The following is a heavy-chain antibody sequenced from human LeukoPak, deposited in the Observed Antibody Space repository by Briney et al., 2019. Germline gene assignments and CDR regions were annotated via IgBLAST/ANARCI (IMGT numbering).Heavy chain of an antibody. D-gene: IGHD6-13*01. V-gene: IGHV3-11*03. CDR2: ISASSSYT. J-gene: IGHJ4*02. CDR1: GFTFSAYY. Sequence: GGSLRLSCAASGFTFSAYYMSWIRQAPGKGLEWVSHISASSSYTSYADSVKGRFTISRDNAKNSLYLQMNSLRAEDTAVYYCARRESSSCYFVDSWGQGTLVTVYS. CDR3: ARRESSSCYFVDS.